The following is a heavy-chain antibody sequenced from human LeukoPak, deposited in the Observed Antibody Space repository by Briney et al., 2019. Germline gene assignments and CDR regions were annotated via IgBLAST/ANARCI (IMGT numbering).Heavy chain of an antibody. D-gene: IGHD6-19*01. CDR2: ISYDGSNK. V-gene: IGHV3-30*01. CDR3: ARDLVRYSSGWYGNDY. J-gene: IGHJ4*02. Sequence: GGSLRLSCAASGFTFSSYAMHWVRQAPGKGLEWVAVISYDGSNKYYADSVKGRFTISRDNSQNTLYLQMNSLRAEDTAVYYCARDLVRYSSGWYGNDYWGQGTLVTVSS. CDR1: GFTFSSYA.